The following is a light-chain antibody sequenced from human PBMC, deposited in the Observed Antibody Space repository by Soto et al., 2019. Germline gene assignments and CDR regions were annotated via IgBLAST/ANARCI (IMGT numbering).Light chain of an antibody. V-gene: IGLV2-14*01. CDR1: SSDVGGYNY. J-gene: IGLJ1*01. CDR2: EVS. Sequence: QSVLTQPASVSGSPGQSITISCTGTSSDVGGYNYVSWYQQHPGKAPKLMIFEVSNRPSGVSNRFSGSKSGNTASLTISGPQAEDQADYYCISYTCSSTPVFGTATKVNV. CDR3: ISYTCSSTPV.